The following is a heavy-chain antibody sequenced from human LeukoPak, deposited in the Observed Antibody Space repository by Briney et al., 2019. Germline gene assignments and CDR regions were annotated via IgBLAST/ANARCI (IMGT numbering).Heavy chain of an antibody. CDR1: GFTFGDYA. CDR3: TRGCTYSSSWYFDY. V-gene: IGHV3-49*03. CDR2: IRSKAYGGTT. J-gene: IGHJ4*02. Sequence: PGRSLRLSCTASGFTFGDYAMSWFRQAPGKGLEWVGFIRSKAYGGTTEYAASVKGRFTISRDDSKSIAYLQMNSLKTEDTAVYYCTRGCTYSSSWYFDYWGQGTLVTVSS. D-gene: IGHD6-13*01.